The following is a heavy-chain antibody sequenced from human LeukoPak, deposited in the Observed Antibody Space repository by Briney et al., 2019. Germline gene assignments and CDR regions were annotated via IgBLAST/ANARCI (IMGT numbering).Heavy chain of an antibody. J-gene: IGHJ5*02. D-gene: IGHD2-2*01. CDR2: ISYDGSSK. CDR3: ARDHQLQNGNWFVP. Sequence: PGRSLRLSCAASGFTFSSYGMHWVRQAPGKGLEWVAAISYDGSSKYYADSVKGRFSVSRDNSKNTLYLQMSSLRPEDTAVYYCARDHQLQNGNWFVPWGQGTLVTVSS. CDR1: GFTFSSYG. V-gene: IGHV3-30*03.